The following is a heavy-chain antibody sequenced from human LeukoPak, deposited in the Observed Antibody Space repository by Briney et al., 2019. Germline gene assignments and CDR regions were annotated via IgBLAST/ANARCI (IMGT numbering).Heavy chain of an antibody. CDR2: ISSSSSYI. CDR3: ARANGLNYYGSKGYNWFDP. V-gene: IGHV3-21*01. J-gene: IGHJ5*02. D-gene: IGHD3-22*01. CDR1: GFTFSSYS. Sequence: PGGSLRLSCAGSGFTFSSYSMNWVRQAPGKGLEWVSSISSSSSYIYYADSVKGRFTISRDNAKNSLYLQMNSLRAEDTAVYYCARANGLNYYGSKGYNWFDPWGQGTLVTVSS.